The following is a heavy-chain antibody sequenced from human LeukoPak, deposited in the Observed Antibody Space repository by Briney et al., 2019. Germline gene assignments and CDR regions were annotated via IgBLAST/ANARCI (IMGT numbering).Heavy chain of an antibody. CDR1: GYTFTSYD. CDR3: ARGRYDSSGYCIDY. CDR2: MNPNSGNT. Sequence: ASVKVSCKASGYTFTSYDINWVRQATGQGLEWMGWMNPNSGNTGYAQKFQGRVTITRNTAISTAYMKLSSLRSEDTAVYYCARGRYDSSGYCIDYWGQGTLVTVSS. D-gene: IGHD3-22*01. J-gene: IGHJ4*02. V-gene: IGHV1-8*03.